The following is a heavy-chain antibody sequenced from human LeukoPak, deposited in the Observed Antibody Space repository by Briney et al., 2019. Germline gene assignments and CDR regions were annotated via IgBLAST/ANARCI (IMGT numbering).Heavy chain of an antibody. V-gene: IGHV1-18*01. J-gene: IGHJ5*02. CDR3: ARDNSGGSTWWFDP. CDR1: GYTFTSYG. Sequence: AASVKVSCKASGYTFTSYGISWVRQAPGQGLGWMGWISAYNGNTNYAQKLQGRVTMTPDTSTSTAYMELSSLRSEDTAVYYCARDNSGGSTWWFDPWGQGTLVAVSS. D-gene: IGHD2-15*01. CDR2: ISAYNGNT.